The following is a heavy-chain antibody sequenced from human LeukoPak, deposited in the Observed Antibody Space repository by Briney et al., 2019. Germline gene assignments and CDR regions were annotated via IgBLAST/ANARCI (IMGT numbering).Heavy chain of an antibody. CDR2: ISGSGGST. CDR3: SCYDDY. V-gene: IGHV3-23*01. J-gene: IGHJ4*02. D-gene: IGHD2-2*01. Sequence: GGSLRLSCAASGFTFSNYAMSWVRQAPGKGLEWVSAISGSGGSTYYSDSVKGRFTISGDNSKNTLYLQMHSLRAEDTAVYYCSCYDDYWGQGTLVTVSS. CDR1: GFTFSNYA.